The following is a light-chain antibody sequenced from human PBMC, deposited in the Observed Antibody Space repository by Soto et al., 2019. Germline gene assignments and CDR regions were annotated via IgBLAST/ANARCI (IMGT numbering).Light chain of an antibody. Sequence: QSVLTQPPSVSGATGQGVTISCTGSGSTFGAGYDVHWYQQLPGTAPKLLIYDNRNRPSGVPDRFSGSKSGTSASLAISGLQAEDEADYYCQSYDSSVSVVFGGGTQLTVL. CDR3: QSYDSSVSVV. J-gene: IGLJ2*01. CDR1: GSTFGAGYD. CDR2: DNR. V-gene: IGLV1-40*01.